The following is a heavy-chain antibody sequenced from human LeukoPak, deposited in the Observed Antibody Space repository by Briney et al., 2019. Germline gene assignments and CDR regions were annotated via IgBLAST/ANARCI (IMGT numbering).Heavy chain of an antibody. Sequence: GASVKVSCTASGYTFTDLYIHWVRHAPGPGLEWMGWVRPNNGATKYAEKFQGRVTMTRDTSTSTAHMELSSLRSDDTAEYYCARDLEASPGYEGADALDIWGQGTMVTVSS. J-gene: IGHJ3*02. CDR2: VRPNNGAT. D-gene: IGHD5-12*01. V-gene: IGHV1-2*02. CDR1: GYTFTDLY. CDR3: ARDLEASPGYEGADALDI.